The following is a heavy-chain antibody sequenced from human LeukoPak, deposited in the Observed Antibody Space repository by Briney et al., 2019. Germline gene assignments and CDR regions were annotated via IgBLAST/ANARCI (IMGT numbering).Heavy chain of an antibody. CDR3: ARNNGMDV. CDR1: GFALSSHW. V-gene: IGHV3-7*03. CDR2: VNRDGSET. J-gene: IGHJ6*02. Sequence: PGGSLRLSCAASGFALSSHWMTWVRQVPGRGPEWVANVNRDGSETYYLDSVKGRSTISKDNAKSSLYLQMNSLRAEDTALYYCARNNGMDVWGQGTTVIVSS.